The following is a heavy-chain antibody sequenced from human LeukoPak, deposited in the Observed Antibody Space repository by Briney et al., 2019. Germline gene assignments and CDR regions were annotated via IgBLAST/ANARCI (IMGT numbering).Heavy chain of an antibody. J-gene: IGHJ5*02. CDR2: IIPIFGTA. CDR3: ARGDYYGSPKVVAA. D-gene: IGHD3-10*01. V-gene: IGHV1-69*01. CDR1: GGTFSGYA. Sequence: SVKVSCKASGGTFSGYAISWVRQAPGQGLEWMGGIIPIFGTANYAQKFQGRVTITADESTSTAYIELNFLRSDDTAVFYCARGDYYGSPKVVAAWGQGTLVTVSS.